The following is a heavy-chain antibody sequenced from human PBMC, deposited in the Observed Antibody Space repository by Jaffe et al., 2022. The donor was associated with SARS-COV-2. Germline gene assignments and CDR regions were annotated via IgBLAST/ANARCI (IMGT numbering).Heavy chain of an antibody. J-gene: IGHJ4*02. CDR2: IWSDGSNK. V-gene: IGHV3-33*01. CDR1: GFSFSNYG. CDR3: ARSIAAAGLLVDY. D-gene: IGHD6-13*01. Sequence: QVQLVESGGGVVQPGRSLRLSCAASGFSFSNYGIHWVRQAPGKGLEWVAVIWSDGSNKYYADSVKGRFTISRDNSKNTLYLQMNSLRAEDTAVYYCARSIAAAGLLVDYWGQGTLVTVSS.